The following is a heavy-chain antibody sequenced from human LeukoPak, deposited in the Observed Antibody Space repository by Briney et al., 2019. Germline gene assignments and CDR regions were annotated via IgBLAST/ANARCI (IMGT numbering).Heavy chain of an antibody. Sequence: GRSLRLSCAASGFTFDDYAMHWVRQAPGKGLEWVSGISWNSGSIGYADSVKGRFTISRDNAKNSLYLQMNSLRAEDTALYYCAKDYHNRRFAFDIWGQGTMVTVSS. J-gene: IGHJ3*02. CDR2: ISWNSGSI. CDR3: AKDYHNRRFAFDI. V-gene: IGHV3-9*01. D-gene: IGHD3-10*01. CDR1: GFTFDDYA.